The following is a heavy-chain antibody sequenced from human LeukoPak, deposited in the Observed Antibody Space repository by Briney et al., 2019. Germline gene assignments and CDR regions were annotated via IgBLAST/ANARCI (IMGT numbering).Heavy chain of an antibody. V-gene: IGHV4-4*07. Sequence: SETLSLTCTVSGGSISSYYWSWIRQPAGKGLEWIGRIYTSGSTNYNPSLKSRVTISVDKSKNQFSLKPSSVTAADTAVYYCARDFKGYYYMDVWGKGTTVTVSS. CDR1: GGSISSYY. J-gene: IGHJ6*03. CDR2: IYTSGST. CDR3: ARDFKGYYYMDV.